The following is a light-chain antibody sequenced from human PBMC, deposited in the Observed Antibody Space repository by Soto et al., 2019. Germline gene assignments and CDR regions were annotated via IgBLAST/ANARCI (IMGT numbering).Light chain of an antibody. CDR3: QQRSNWRIT. J-gene: IGKJ5*01. CDR2: GAS. CDR1: LTISNNF. V-gene: IGKV3D-20*02. Sequence: EIVLTQSPGTLSLSPGEGATLSCRASLTISNNFIAWYQQRAGQAPRLVIYGASTRATGIPDRFSASGSGTDFTLTISRLEPEDFAVYYCQQRSNWRITFGQGTRLEIK.